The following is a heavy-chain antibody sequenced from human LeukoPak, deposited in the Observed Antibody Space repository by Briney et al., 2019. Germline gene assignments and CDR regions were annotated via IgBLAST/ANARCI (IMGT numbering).Heavy chain of an antibody. J-gene: IGHJ4*02. D-gene: IGHD1-26*01. CDR3: ARDGRRAGFYDY. Sequence: SETLSLTCTVSGGSISSYYWSWIRQPAGKGLEWIGRIYTSGSTNYNPSLKSRVTISVDRSKNQFSLKLSSVTAADTAVYYCARDGRRAGFYDYWGQGTLVTVSS. CDR1: GGSISSYY. CDR2: IYTSGST. V-gene: IGHV4-4*07.